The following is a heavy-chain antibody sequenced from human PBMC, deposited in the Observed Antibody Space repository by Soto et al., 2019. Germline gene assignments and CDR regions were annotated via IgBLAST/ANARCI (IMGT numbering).Heavy chain of an antibody. V-gene: IGHV3-21*01. CDR3: ARGQGTYYYYYYMDV. CDR1: GFTFSSYS. J-gene: IGHJ6*03. CDR2: ISSSSSYI. D-gene: IGHD1-1*01. Sequence: EVQLVESGGGLVKPGGSLRLSCAASGFTFSSYSMNWVRQAPGKGLEWVSSISSSSSYIYYAGSVKGRFTISRDNAKNSLYLQMNSLRAEDTAVYYCARGQGTYYYYYYMDVWGKGTTVTVSS.